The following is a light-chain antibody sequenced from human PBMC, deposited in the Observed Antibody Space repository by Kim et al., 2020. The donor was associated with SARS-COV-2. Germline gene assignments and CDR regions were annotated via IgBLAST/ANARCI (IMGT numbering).Light chain of an antibody. V-gene: IGLV3-19*01. CDR3: NSRDSSGNHLWV. CDR1: SLRSYY. CDR2: DKN. J-gene: IGLJ3*02. Sequence: SSELTQDPAVSVALGQTVRITCQGDSLRSYYASWYQQKPGQAPVLVIYDKNNRPSGIPDRFSGSSSGNTASLTITGAQAEDEADYYCNSRDSSGNHLWVFGGGTQLTVL.